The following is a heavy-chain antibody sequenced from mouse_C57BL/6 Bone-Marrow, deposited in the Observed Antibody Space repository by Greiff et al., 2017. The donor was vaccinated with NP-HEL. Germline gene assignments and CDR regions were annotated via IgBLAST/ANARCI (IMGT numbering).Heavy chain of an antibody. V-gene: IGHV5-6*01. J-gene: IGHJ3*01. CDR2: ISSGGSYT. CDR3: ARPYDYDVAWFAY. Sequence: EVQRVESGGDLVKPGGSLKLSCAASGFTFSSYGMPWVRQTPDKGLEWVATISSGGSYTYYPASVKGRFTISRDNANNTLYLQMSSLKSEDTAMYYCARPYDYDVAWFAYWGQGTLVTVSA. D-gene: IGHD2-4*01. CDR1: GFTFSSYG.